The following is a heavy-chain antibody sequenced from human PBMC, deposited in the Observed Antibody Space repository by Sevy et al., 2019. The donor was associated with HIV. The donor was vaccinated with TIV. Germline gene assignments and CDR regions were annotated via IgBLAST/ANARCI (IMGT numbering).Heavy chain of an antibody. J-gene: IGHJ4*02. CDR1: GYSMTSGYF. CDR3: ARVDSSGWSDY. Sequence: SETLSLTCAVSGYSMTSGYFWGWIRQSPGKGLEWIGSLYHGGTTYYSPSLKSRVTLSVDTSKNQFSLKVRSATAADTAVYYCARVDSSGWSDYWGQGTLVTVSS. V-gene: IGHV4-38-2*01. D-gene: IGHD6-13*01. CDR2: LYHGGTT.